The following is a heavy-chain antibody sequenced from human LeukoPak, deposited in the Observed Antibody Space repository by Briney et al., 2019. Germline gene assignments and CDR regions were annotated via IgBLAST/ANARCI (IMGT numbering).Heavy chain of an antibody. V-gene: IGHV3-33*06. CDR1: GFTFSSYG. J-gene: IGHJ6*03. D-gene: IGHD5-24*01. CDR2: IWYDGSNK. Sequence: GGSLRLSCAASGFTFSSYGMHWVRQAPGKGLERVAVIWYDGSNKYYADSVKGRFTISRDNSKNTLYLQMNSLRAEDTAVYYCAKVRGALRDGYNYYYYYYMDVWGKGTTVTVSS. CDR3: AKVRGALRDGYNYYYYYYMDV.